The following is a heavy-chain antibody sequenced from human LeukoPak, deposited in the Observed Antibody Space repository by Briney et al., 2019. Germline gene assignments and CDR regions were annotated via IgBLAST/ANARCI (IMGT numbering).Heavy chain of an antibody. V-gene: IGHV4-61*02. CDR1: GGSISSGSYY. J-gene: IGHJ4*02. CDR2: IYTSGST. Sequence: SETLSLTCTVSGGSISSGSYYWSWIRQPAGKGLEWIGRIYTSGSTNYNPSLKSRVTISVDTSKNQFSLKLSSVSAADTAVYYCARGPSGWSHIDYWGQGTLVTVSS. D-gene: IGHD6-19*01. CDR3: ARGPSGWSHIDY.